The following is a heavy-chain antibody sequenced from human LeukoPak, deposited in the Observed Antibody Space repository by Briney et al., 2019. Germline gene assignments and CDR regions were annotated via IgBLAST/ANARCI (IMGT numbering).Heavy chain of an antibody. CDR2: IYHSGST. J-gene: IGHJ4*02. D-gene: IGHD3-22*01. CDR3: ARGGQVVALDY. Sequence: SETLSLTCTVSGGSISSGGYSWSWIRQPPGKGLEWIGYIYHSGSTYYNPSLKSRVTISVDRSKNQFSLKLSSVTAADTAVYYCARGGQVVALDYWGQGTLVTVSS. V-gene: IGHV4-30-2*01. CDR1: GGSISSGGYS.